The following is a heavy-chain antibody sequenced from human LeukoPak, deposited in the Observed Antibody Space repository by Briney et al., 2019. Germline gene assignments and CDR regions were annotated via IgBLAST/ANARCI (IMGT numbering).Heavy chain of an antibody. Sequence: GGPLRLSCAASGFTFSSYAMSWVRQAPGKGLEWVSAISGSGGSTYYADSAKGRFTISRDNSKNTLYLQMNSLRAEDTAVYYCAKDLEGYFDYWGQGTLVTVSS. CDR1: GFTFSSYA. CDR3: AKDLEGYFDY. J-gene: IGHJ4*02. V-gene: IGHV3-23*01. CDR2: ISGSGGST.